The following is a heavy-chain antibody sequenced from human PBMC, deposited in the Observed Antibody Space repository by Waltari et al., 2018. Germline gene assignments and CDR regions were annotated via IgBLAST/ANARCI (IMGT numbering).Heavy chain of an antibody. CDR3: AKAGGIHNYPLDP. Sequence: QVEESGGGVVQPGGSLRLSCVASGYTFTNYGMHWVRQAPGTGVGLLAVIAADGSNKYYEDSVKGRFTVSRDNSKNSVYLQMNSLRPEDTALYFCAKAGGIHNYPLDPWGQGTLVTVSS. D-gene: IGHD1-26*01. CDR1: GYTFTNYG. V-gene: IGHV3-30*18. J-gene: IGHJ5*02. CDR2: IAADGSNK.